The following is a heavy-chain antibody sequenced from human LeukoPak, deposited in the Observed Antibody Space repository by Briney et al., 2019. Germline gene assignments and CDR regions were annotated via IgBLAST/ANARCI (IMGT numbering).Heavy chain of an antibody. D-gene: IGHD6-13*01. CDR3: ARTPRRAAARDY. J-gene: IGHJ4*02. CDR1: VGSFTDYY. V-gene: IGHV4-34*01. Sequence: SETLSLTCAVYVGSFTDYYWAWIRQPPGKGLEWIGEINHSGSSNYNPSLKSRVTISVDTSKNQFSLKLSSVTAADTAVYYCARTPRRAAARDYWGQGTLVTVSS. CDR2: INHSGSS.